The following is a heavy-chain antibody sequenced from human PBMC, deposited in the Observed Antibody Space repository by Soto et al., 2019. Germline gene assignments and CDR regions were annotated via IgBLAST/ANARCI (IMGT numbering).Heavy chain of an antibody. D-gene: IGHD6-19*01. V-gene: IGHV3-23*01. J-gene: IGHJ4*02. CDR2: ISGSGGST. CDR1: GFTFSSYA. CDR3: AKEGEYSSGWDNFDY. Sequence: GGSLRLSCAASGFTFSSYAMSWVRQAPGKGLEWVSAISGSGGSTYYADSVKGRFTISRDNPKTTLYLQMNSLRAEDTAVYYCAKEGEYSSGWDNFDYWGQGTLVTVS.